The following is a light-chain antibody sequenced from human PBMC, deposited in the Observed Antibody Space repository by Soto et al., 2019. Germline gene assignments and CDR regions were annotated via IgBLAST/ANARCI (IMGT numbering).Light chain of an antibody. Sequence: QAVVTQPPSVSGAPGQRVTISCTGSSSNIGAPYNVHWYQQLPGTAPKLLIFGNSNRPSGVPDRFSGSKSGTSASLAITGLQTEDEADYYCQSYDSSLRGSVFGTGTKLTVL. J-gene: IGLJ1*01. V-gene: IGLV1-40*01. CDR3: QSYDSSLRGSV. CDR1: SSNIGAPYN. CDR2: GNS.